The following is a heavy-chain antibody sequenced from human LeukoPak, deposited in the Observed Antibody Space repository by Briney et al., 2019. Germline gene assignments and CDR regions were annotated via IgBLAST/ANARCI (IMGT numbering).Heavy chain of an antibody. CDR1: GGSISSYY. Sequence: PSETLSLTCTVSGGSISSYYWSWIRQPAGKGLEWIGRIYTSGSTNYNPSLKSRVTMSVDTSKNQFSLKLSSVTAADTAVYYCVREENVLLWFGELHYDAFDIWGQGTMVTVSS. V-gene: IGHV4-4*07. D-gene: IGHD3-10*01. J-gene: IGHJ3*02. CDR3: VREENVLLWFGELHYDAFDI. CDR2: IYTSGST.